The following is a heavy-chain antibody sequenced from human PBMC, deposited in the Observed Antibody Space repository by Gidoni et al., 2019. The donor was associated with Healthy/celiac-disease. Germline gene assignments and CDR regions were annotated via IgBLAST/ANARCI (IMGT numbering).Heavy chain of an antibody. V-gene: IGHV1-3*01. CDR1: GYAVTSYA. D-gene: IGHD3-22*01. CDR3: ARPPYYYDRSGFGT. Sequence: VQLVQSGAEVKKPGDPVKASCKDSGYAVTSYAMHWVRQAPGHWLAWIGWINAGNGNTKYSQTFQGRVTITMDTSASTAYMGLCSLMSEDPAVYYCARPPYYYDRSGFGTWGQGTLVTVSS. J-gene: IGHJ5*02. CDR2: INAGNGNT.